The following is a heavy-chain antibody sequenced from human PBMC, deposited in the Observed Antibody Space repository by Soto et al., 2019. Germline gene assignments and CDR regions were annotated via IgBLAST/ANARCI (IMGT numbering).Heavy chain of an antibody. V-gene: IGHV4-30-4*01. Sequence: SETLSLTCTVSGGSISSGDYYWSWIRQPPGKGLEWIGYIYYSGSTYYNPSLKSRVTISVDTSKNQFSLKLSSVTAADTAVYYCAREAHYDYVWGRSTGPFDYWGQGTLVTVS. D-gene: IGHD3-16*01. CDR3: AREAHYDYVWGRSTGPFDY. CDR1: GGSISSGDYY. CDR2: IYYSGST. J-gene: IGHJ4*02.